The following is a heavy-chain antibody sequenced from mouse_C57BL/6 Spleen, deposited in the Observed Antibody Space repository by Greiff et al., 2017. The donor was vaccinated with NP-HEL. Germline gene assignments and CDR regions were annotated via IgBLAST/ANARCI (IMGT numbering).Heavy chain of an antibody. CDR3: ARDSGGSSYRY. D-gene: IGHD1-1*01. J-gene: IGHJ3*01. CDR2: IYPGSGST. Sequence: QVQLKQPGAELVKPGASVKMSCKASGYTFTSYWITWVKQRPGQGLEWIGDIYPGSGSTTYNEKFKSKATLTVDTSSSTAYMQLSSLTSEDSAVYYCARDSGGSSYRYWGQGTLVTVSA. V-gene: IGHV1-55*01. CDR1: GYTFTSYW.